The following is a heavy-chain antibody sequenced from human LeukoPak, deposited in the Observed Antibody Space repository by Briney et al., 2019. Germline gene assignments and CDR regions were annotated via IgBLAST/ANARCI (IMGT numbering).Heavy chain of an antibody. D-gene: IGHD1-26*01. CDR1: GFTFNRYG. CDR2: ISFDGKIS. J-gene: IGHJ4*02. CDR3: ATESGTYSGTCFDY. Sequence: GGSLRLSCAASGFTFNRYGMHWVRQAPGKGPEWVAVISFDGKISYYADSVKGRFIISRDNSKNTLDLQMNSLRAEDTAVYYCATESGTYSGTCFDYWGQGTLVTVSS. V-gene: IGHV3-30*03.